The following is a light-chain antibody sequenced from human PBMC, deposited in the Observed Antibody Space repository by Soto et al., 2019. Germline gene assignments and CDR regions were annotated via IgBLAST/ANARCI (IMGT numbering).Light chain of an antibody. V-gene: IGLV2-14*01. CDR2: EVS. J-gene: IGLJ2*01. Sequence: QSALTQPASVSGSPGQSITISCTGTSSDIGGYNSVSWYQQHPGKAPKLMIYEVSNRPSGVSNRFSGSKSGNTASLTISGLQAEDEADYYCNSYTTTTTVVFGGGTKLTVL. CDR1: SSDIGGYNS. CDR3: NSYTTTTTVV.